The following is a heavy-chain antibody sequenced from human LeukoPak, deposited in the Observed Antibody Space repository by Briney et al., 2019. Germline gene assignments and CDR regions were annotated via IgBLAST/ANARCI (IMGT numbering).Heavy chain of an antibody. CDR1: GFTFSRYA. CDR2: LDGSGTTT. D-gene: IGHD2-2*01. J-gene: IGHJ2*01. Sequence: GGSLRLSCAASGFTFSRYAMGWVRQAPGKGLEWVSSLDGSGTTTYYADSVKGRFTISRDIFKDTSFLQMNSLRAEDTAVYFCARSKRPVFSTSYYFDLWGRGTLVTVSS. V-gene: IGHV3-23*01. CDR3: ARSKRPVFSTSYYFDL.